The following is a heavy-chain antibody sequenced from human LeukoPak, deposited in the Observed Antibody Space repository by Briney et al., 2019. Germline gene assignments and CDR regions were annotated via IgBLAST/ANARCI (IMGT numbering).Heavy chain of an antibody. CDR2: IYHSGST. CDR1: GASTSSSF. J-gene: IGHJ4*02. CDR3: ARGGLHFGGCRNTRGLGCDSSGYRDY. V-gene: IGHV4-59*12. Sequence: SETLSLTCTVSGASTSSSFWSWIRQPPGKGLEWIGYIYHSGSTYYNPSLKSRVTISVDRSKNQFSLKLSSVTAADTAVYYCARGGLHFGGCRNTRGLGCDSSGYRDYWGQGTLVTVSS. D-gene: IGHD3-22*01.